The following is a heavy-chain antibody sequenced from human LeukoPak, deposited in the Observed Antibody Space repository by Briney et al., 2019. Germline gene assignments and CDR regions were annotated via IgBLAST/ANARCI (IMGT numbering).Heavy chain of an antibody. Sequence: PSGGSLRLSCAASGFTFSEYWMHWVRQTPGKGLVWISGIKNDGRSTTYADAVRGRFTVSRDNAKNTLYLQMNSLRAEDTAVYYCATNGDKRTYYYYYMDVWGKGTTVTVSS. CDR1: GFTFSEYW. CDR2: IKNDGRST. V-gene: IGHV3-74*03. CDR3: ATNGDKRTYYYYYMDV. D-gene: IGHD4-17*01. J-gene: IGHJ6*03.